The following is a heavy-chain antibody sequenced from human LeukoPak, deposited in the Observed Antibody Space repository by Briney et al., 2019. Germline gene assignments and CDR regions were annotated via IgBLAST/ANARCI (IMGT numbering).Heavy chain of an antibody. CDR3: ARDKAVAGVYHFDY. CDR1: EFTSTSYG. J-gene: IGHJ4*02. V-gene: IGHV3-30*03. D-gene: IGHD6-19*01. Sequence: GRSLRLSCAASEFTSTSYGTHWVRQAPGRGLEWVTHISSDGIQKYYADSVKGRFTISRDNSKNTLYLQMNSLRAEDTAVYYCARDKAVAGVYHFDYWGQGTLVTVSS. CDR2: ISSDGIQK.